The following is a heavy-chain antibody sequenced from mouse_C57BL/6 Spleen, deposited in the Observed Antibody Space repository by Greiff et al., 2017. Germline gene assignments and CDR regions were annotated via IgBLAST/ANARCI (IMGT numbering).Heavy chain of an antibody. J-gene: IGHJ1*03. CDR2: IDPSDSET. V-gene: IGHV1-52*01. Sequence: QVQLQQPGAELVRPGSSVKLSCKASGYTFTSYWMHWVKQRPIQGLEWIGNIDPSDSETNYNQKFKDKATLTVDKSSSTAYMQLSSLTSEDSAVYYCARSGRYCDVWGTGTTVTVSS. CDR1: GYTFTSYW. CDR3: ARSGRYCDV.